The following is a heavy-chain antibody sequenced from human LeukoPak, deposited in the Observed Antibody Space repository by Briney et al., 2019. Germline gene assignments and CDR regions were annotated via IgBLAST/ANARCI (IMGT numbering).Heavy chain of an antibody. Sequence: PGGSLSLSCAASGFSFSTYSMNWVRRAPGMGLEWVSSISSSSTYIYYADSMKGRFTVSRVNAKNSLYLQMHSLRAEDTAVYYCARSGDYGDYGGSTDAFDFWGQGTMVTVSS. D-gene: IGHD4-17*01. J-gene: IGHJ3*01. CDR2: ISSSSTYI. CDR3: ARSGDYGDYGGSTDAFDF. V-gene: IGHV3-21*01. CDR1: GFSFSTYS.